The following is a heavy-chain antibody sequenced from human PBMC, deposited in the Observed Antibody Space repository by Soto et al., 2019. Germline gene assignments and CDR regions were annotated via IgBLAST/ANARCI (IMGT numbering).Heavy chain of an antibody. CDR2: IYYSGST. CDR1: GGSISSSSYY. D-gene: IGHD2-21*02. J-gene: IGHJ4*02. Sequence: SETLSLTCTVSGGSISSSSYYWGWIRQPPGKGLEWIGSIYYSGSTYYNPSLKSRVTISVDTSKNQFSLKLSSVTAADTAVYYCASRRAYCGGDCYAWVYWGQGTLVTVSS. V-gene: IGHV4-39*01. CDR3: ASRRAYCGGDCYAWVY.